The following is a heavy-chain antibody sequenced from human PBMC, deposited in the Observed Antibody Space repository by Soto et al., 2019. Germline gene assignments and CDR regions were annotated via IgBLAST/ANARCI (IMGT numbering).Heavy chain of an antibody. D-gene: IGHD6-13*01. CDR1: GYTFSSYD. J-gene: IGHJ4*02. CDR2: TNPNSGNT. V-gene: IGHV1-8*01. CDR3: ARAGGSSWYGDVDY. Sequence: QVQLVQSGAEVKKPGASVKVSCKASGYTFSSYDIHWVRQAPGLGLEWMGWTNPNSGNTGSAQKFQGRVTMTRDMXTNTAYMELSSLRSEDTAIYYCARAGGSSWYGDVDYWGQGTLVTVSS.